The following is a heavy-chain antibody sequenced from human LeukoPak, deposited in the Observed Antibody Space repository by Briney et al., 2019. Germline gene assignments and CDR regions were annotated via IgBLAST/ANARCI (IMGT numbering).Heavy chain of an antibody. CDR3: ARDNGGTAMAYYYYYYMDV. D-gene: IGHD5-18*01. Sequence: ASVKVSCKASVYTFTSYDINWVRQATGQGLEWMGWMNPNSGNTGYAQKFQGRVTMTRNTSISTAYMELSSLRSEDTAVYYCARDNGGTAMAYYYYYYMDVWGKGTTVTISS. CDR2: MNPNSGNT. V-gene: IGHV1-8*01. J-gene: IGHJ6*03. CDR1: VYTFTSYD.